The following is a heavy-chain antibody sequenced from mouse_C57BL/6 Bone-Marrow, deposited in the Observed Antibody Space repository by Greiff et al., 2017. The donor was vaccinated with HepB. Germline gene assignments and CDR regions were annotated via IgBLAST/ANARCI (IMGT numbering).Heavy chain of an antibody. CDR2: IYPRSGNT. CDR1: GYTFTSYG. D-gene: IGHD1-1*01. V-gene: IGHV1-81*01. Sequence: QVQLQQSGAELARPGASVKLSCKASGYTFTSYGISWVKQRTGQGLEWIGEIYPRSGNTYYNEKFKGKATLTADKSSSTAYMELRSLTSEDSAVYVCARRSNYYGSSYDWFAYWGQGTLVTVSA. J-gene: IGHJ3*01. CDR3: ARRSNYYGSSYDWFAY.